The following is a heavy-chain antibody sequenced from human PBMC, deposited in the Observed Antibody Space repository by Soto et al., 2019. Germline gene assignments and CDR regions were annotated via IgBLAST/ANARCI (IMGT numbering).Heavy chain of an antibody. CDR2: INTDGSVA. CDR1: GLTFRSYW. V-gene: IGHV3-74*03. CDR3: VRDMRLCRPDS. D-gene: IGHD6-25*01. Sequence: EVQLVESGGGLVQPGESLRLSCAASGLTFRSYWMHWVRQAPGRGLVWVSRINTDGSVAMYVDSVKVRFTISRDNAKHTLFLHLTSLRAEDTAVYVCVRDMRLCRPDSWGQGTLGTVSS. J-gene: IGHJ4*02.